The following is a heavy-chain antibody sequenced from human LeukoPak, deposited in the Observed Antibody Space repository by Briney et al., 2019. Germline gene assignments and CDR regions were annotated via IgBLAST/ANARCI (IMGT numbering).Heavy chain of an antibody. CDR3: ARATYGSGSRPFDY. Sequence: LGGSLRLSCAASGFSVSKNYMNWVREAPGKGLQWVSVIYSGGSTYHADSVKGRFTISRDSSNNTVYLLMNSLRAEDTAIYYCARATYGSGSRPFDYWGQGTLVTVSS. V-gene: IGHV3-53*01. CDR1: GFSVSKNY. CDR2: IYSGGST. J-gene: IGHJ4*02. D-gene: IGHD3-10*01.